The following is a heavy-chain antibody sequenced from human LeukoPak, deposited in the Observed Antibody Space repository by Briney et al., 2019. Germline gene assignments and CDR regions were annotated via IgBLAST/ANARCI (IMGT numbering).Heavy chain of an antibody. CDR1: GFTFSTYA. CDR2: INKDGSDE. V-gene: IGHV3-7*01. CDR3: VRDRGYTSYDY. J-gene: IGHJ4*02. D-gene: IGHD5-18*01. Sequence: PGGSLRLSCAASGFTFSTYAMIWVRQAPGKGLEWVAGINKDGSDEYYVDFVKGRFTISRDNAKNSLYLQMNSLRVDDTAVYYCVRDRGYTSYDYWGQGTLVTVSS.